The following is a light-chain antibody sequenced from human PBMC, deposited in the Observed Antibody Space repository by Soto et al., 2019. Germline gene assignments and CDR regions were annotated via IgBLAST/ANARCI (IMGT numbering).Light chain of an antibody. V-gene: IGKV1-5*01. CDR3: QHYDSFWS. CDR1: QSVDSR. J-gene: IGKJ1*01. CDR2: DAS. Sequence: IQMTQSPSTLSASIWDRVTIXCGASQSVDSRLAWYQQKPGKAPKLLVYDASTLETGVPSRFSGSGSGAEFTLTITGLQPEDIATYSCQHYDSFWSFGQGTKVDIK.